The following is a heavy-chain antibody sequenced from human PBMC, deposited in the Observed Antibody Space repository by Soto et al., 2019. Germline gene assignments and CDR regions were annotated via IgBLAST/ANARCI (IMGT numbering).Heavy chain of an antibody. CDR2: IKTDGSII. Sequence: EVQLVESGGGLVQPGGSLRLSCAASGFSFSSYWMHWVSQAPGKGLVWVSRIKTDGSIITYADSVKGRFTISRDNAKNTLYLQMNTLSAEDTAVYYCARVGQGAWYFDLWGRGTRVTVSS. V-gene: IGHV3-74*01. D-gene: IGHD1-26*01. CDR3: ARVGQGAWYFDL. CDR1: GFSFSSYW. J-gene: IGHJ2*01.